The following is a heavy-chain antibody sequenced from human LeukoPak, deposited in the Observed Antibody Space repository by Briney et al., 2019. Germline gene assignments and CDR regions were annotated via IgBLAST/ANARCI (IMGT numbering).Heavy chain of an antibody. CDR3: ARGTPGSYLGY. V-gene: IGHV1-2*04. Sequence: ASVRVSCKASGYTFTAYYLHWVRQAPGQGLEWMGWINPNSGGTNYAQKFKGWVTLTRDTSINTTYMELSRLASDVTAVYFCARGTPGSYLGYWGXGTLVTVSS. J-gene: IGHJ4*02. D-gene: IGHD3-16*02. CDR2: INPNSGGT. CDR1: GYTFTAYY.